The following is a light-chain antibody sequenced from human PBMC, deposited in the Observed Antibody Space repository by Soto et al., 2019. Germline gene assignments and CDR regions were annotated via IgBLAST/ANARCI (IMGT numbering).Light chain of an antibody. J-gene: IGKJ5*01. V-gene: IGKV1-39*01. CDR3: QQSNNHPIS. Sequence: EIQMTQSPSSLSASVGDRVTITCRASQSISSYLNWFQQKPGMAPKLVIYDVSSLQSGVPSRFSGSGSGTGFTLTISSLQPEDFATYYCQQSNNHPISFGQGTRLEI. CDR2: DVS. CDR1: QSISSY.